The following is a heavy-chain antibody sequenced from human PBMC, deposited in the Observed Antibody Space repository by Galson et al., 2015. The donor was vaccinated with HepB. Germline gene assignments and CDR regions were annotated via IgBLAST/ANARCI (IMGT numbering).Heavy chain of an antibody. Sequence: LSLTCAVYGGSFSGYYWSWIRQPPGKGLEWIGEINHSGSTNYNPSLKSRVTISVDTSKNQFSLKLSSVTAADTAVYYCARLSCSSTSCYKVGRPSIFDYWGQGTLVTVSS. CDR1: GGSFSGYY. CDR3: ARLSCSSTSCYKVGRPSIFDY. D-gene: IGHD2-2*02. CDR2: INHSGST. V-gene: IGHV4-34*01. J-gene: IGHJ4*02.